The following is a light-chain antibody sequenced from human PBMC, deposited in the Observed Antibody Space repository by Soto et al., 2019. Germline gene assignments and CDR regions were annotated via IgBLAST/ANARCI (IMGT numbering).Light chain of an antibody. CDR3: QQSYSSPPIT. CDR2: DAS. CDR1: QSISSY. Sequence: DIQMTQSPSSLSASLGDRITITCRASQSISSYLNWYQQKPGKAPKLLIYDASSLQSGVPSRFSGSGSGTHFTFTISSLQPEDFATYYCQQSYSSPPITFGQGTRLDIK. J-gene: IGKJ5*01. V-gene: IGKV1-39*01.